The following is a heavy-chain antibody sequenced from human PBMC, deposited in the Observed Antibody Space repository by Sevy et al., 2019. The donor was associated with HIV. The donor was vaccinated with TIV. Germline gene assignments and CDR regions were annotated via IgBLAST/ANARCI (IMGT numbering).Heavy chain of an antibody. J-gene: IGHJ4*02. CDR2: LSFGCNEI. V-gene: IGHV3-23*01. CDR1: GFTFSKYS. CDR3: AREGCTKPHDY. D-gene: IGHD2-8*01. Sequence: GVSLRLSCAASGFTFSKYSMSWVRQPPGKGLEWVSTLSFGCNEINYADSVKGRFTISRDNSKSSVYLQMNNLRPEDTAVYYCAREGCTKPHDYWGQGTLVTVSS.